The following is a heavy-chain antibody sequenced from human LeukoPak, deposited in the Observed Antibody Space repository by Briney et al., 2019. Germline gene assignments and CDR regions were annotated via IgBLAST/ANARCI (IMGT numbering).Heavy chain of an antibody. J-gene: IGHJ3*02. V-gene: IGHV4-59*01. D-gene: IGHD3-10*01. CDR1: GGSISSYY. CDR2: IYYSGST. CDR3: ARFKYYYGSGSYRPLDAFDI. Sequence: SETQSLTCTVSGGSISSYYWSWIRQPPGKGLEWIGYIYYSGSTNYNPSLKSRVTISVDTSKNQFSLKLSSVTAADTAVYYCARFKYYYGSGSYRPLDAFDIWGQGTMVTVSS.